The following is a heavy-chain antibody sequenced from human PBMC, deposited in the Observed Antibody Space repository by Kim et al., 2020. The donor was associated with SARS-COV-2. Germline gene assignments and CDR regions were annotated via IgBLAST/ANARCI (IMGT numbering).Heavy chain of an antibody. J-gene: IGHJ2*01. CDR2: T. Sequence: TSYNPSLKGRVTISVDTSKKQFSRRLSSVTAADAAVYYCARHLRNWYFDLWGRGTLVTVSS. CDR3: ARHLRNWYFDL. V-gene: IGHV4-39*01.